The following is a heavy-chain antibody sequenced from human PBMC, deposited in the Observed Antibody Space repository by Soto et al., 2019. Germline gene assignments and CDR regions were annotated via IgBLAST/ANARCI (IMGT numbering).Heavy chain of an antibody. J-gene: IGHJ5*02. CDR2: MNPYSGNT. Sequence: QVQLVQSGAEVKKPGDSVKVSCKASGYTFSDYDINWVRQAAGQGLEWMGWMNPYSGNTGYAQKFQGXVXXXTXXSITTAYLELSSLTFEDTAIYYCARGRFRRTWVDPWGQGTLVTVSS. CDR1: GYTFSDYD. CDR3: ARGRFRRTWVDP. D-gene: IGHD3-16*01. V-gene: IGHV1-8*01.